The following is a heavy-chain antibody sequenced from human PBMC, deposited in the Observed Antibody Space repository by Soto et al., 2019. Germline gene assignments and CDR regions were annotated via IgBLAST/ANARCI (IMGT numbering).Heavy chain of an antibody. Sequence: QVQLVQSGAEVKKPGSSVNVSCKASGGTLSRSAISWVRQAPGQGLEWMGGIIPIFGPAIYAQKFRGRVSIIADESTRTAYMEMSSLRSDDTAVYYCGTGSSWTKVESWGKGTLVTVSS. V-gene: IGHV1-69*01. CDR3: GTGSSWTKVES. CDR2: IIPIFGPA. J-gene: IGHJ4*02. D-gene: IGHD6-13*01. CDR1: GGTLSRSA.